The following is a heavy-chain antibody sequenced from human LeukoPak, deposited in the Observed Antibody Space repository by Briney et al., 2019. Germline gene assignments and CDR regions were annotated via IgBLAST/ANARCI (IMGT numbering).Heavy chain of an antibody. CDR1: GFTFSNYA. Sequence: PGGSLRLSCAASGFTFSNYAMSWVRQAPGKWLEWVSVISGSGGTTYSADSVKGRFTISRDNSKNTLYLQMNSLRAEDTAAYYCARERGSSGGNTNGYFDYWGQGALVTVSS. D-gene: IGHD4-23*01. CDR3: ARERGSSGGNTNGYFDY. J-gene: IGHJ4*02. V-gene: IGHV3-23*01. CDR2: ISGSGGTT.